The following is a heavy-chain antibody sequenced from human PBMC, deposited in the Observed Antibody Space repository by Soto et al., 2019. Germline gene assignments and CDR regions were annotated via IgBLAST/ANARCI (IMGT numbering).Heavy chain of an antibody. CDR1: GGTFSSYA. CDR3: ASPSSGYSNYYFDY. V-gene: IGHV1-69*13. J-gene: IGHJ4*02. D-gene: IGHD6-13*01. Sequence: ASVKVSCKASGGTFSSYAISWVRQAPGQGLEWMGGIIPIFGTANYAQKFQGRVTITADESTSTAYMELSSLRSEDTAVYYCASPSSGYSNYYFDYWGQGTLVTVSS. CDR2: IIPIFGTA.